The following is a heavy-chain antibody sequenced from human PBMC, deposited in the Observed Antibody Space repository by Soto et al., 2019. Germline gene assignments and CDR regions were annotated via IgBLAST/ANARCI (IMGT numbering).Heavy chain of an antibody. CDR2: MSPNSGNT. D-gene: IGHD3-10*01. J-gene: IGHJ4*02. CDR1: GYTFTSYD. V-gene: IGHV1-8*01. CDR3: ARGGAWFGEDY. Sequence: QVQLVQSGAEVKKPGASVKVSCKASGYTFTSYDINWVRQASGQGLEWMGRMSPNSGNTGYAQKFQGRVTMTRDTSISTANMELRSLRSEDTAVYYCARGGAWFGEDYWGQGTLVTVSS.